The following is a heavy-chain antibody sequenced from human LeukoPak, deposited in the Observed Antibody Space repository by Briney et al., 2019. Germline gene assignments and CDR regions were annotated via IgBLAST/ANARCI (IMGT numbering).Heavy chain of an antibody. V-gene: IGHV4-59*12. CDR2: IYYSGST. D-gene: IGHD6-13*01. Sequence: PSETLSLTCTVSGGSISSYSWSWIRQPPGKGLEWIGYIYYSGSTNYNPSLKSRVTISVDTSKRQFSLKMSSVTAADTAVYYCARDVTAAFDYWGQGTLVTVSS. CDR3: ARDVTAAFDY. J-gene: IGHJ4*02. CDR1: GGSISSYS.